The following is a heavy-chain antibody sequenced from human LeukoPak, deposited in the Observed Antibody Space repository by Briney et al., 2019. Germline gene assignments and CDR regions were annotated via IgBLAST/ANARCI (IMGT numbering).Heavy chain of an antibody. D-gene: IGHD3-16*01. V-gene: IGHV3-48*01. CDR1: GFTFSSYS. J-gene: IGHJ4*02. CDR2: ISSSSSTI. CDR3: VKDISPGYANSWSDS. Sequence: GGSLRLSCAASGFTFSSYSMNWVRQAPGKGLEWVSYISSSSSTIYYADSVKGRFTISRDNAKNSLYLQMDSLRAEDSALYYCVKDISPGYANSWSDSWGQGTLVTVSS.